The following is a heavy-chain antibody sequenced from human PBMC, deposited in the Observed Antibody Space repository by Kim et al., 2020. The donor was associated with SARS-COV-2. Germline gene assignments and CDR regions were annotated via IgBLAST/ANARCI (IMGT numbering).Heavy chain of an antibody. V-gene: IGHV3-23*01. CDR1: GFTFSSYA. Sequence: GGSLRLSCAASGFTFSSYAMSWVRQAPGKGLEWVSAISGSGGSTYYADSVKGRFTISRDNSKNTLYLQMNSLRAEDTAVYYCAKGCSGGGCHNWFDRWGQGTLVTVSS. CDR2: ISGSGGST. CDR3: AKGCSGGGCHNWFDR. J-gene: IGHJ5*02. D-gene: IGHD2-15*01.